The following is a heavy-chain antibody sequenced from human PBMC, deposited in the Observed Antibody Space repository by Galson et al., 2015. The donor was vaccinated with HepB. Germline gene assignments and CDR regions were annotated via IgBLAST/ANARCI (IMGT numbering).Heavy chain of an antibody. D-gene: IGHD1-26*01. CDR3: ARSYSGYPPDY. J-gene: IGHJ4*02. CDR2: IIPILGIA. CDR1: GGTFSSYA. V-gene: IGHV1-69*04. Sequence: SVKVSCKASGGTFSSYAISWVRQAPGQGLEWMGRIIPILGIANYAQKFQGRVTITADKSTSTAYMELSSLRSEDTAVYYCARSYSGYPPDYWGQGTLVTVSS.